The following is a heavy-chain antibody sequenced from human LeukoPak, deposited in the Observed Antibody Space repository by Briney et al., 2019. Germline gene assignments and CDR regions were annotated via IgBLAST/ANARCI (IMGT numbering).Heavy chain of an antibody. D-gene: IGHD6-13*01. J-gene: IGHJ4*02. CDR1: GFTFSSYG. V-gene: IGHV3-30*18. CDR3: AKVGIAAAGTPLDY. Sequence: GGSLRLSCAASGFTFSSYGMHWVRQAPGKGLEWVAVISYDGSNKYYADSVKGRFTISRDNSKNTLYLLMNSLRAEDTAVYYCAKVGIAAAGTPLDYWGQGTLVTVSS. CDR2: ISYDGSNK.